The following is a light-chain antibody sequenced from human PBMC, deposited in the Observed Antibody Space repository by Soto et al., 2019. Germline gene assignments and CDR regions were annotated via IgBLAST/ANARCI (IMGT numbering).Light chain of an antibody. Sequence: EIVMTQSPATLSVSPGERATLSCRASQSVSSNLAWYQQKPGQAPRLLIYGASTRATGNPATFSGRGSGTEFTLTISSLQSEDFAVYYCQQYNNWPPWTFGQGTKVEIK. V-gene: IGKV3-15*01. J-gene: IGKJ1*01. CDR2: GAS. CDR3: QQYNNWPPWT. CDR1: QSVSSN.